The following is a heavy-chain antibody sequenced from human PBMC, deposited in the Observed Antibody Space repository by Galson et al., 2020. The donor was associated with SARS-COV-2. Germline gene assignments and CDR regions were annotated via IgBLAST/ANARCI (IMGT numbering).Heavy chain of an antibody. CDR1: GFSFVTKS. V-gene: IGHV3-48*04. CDR2: ISSSSSTI. CDR3: ARDLGYCRGGNCLHGAFDL. Sequence: GGSLRLSCAAYGFSFVTKSMNCVRQAPGKGLEWISYISSSSSTIHYAESVKGRFTISKDNTKNALYLQMTSLRADDTAVYYCARDLGYCRGGNCLHGAFDLWGQGTMVTVSS. D-gene: IGHD2-15*01. J-gene: IGHJ3*01.